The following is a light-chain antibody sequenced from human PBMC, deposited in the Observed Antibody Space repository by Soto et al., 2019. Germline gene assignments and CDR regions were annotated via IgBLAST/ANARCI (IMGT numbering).Light chain of an antibody. CDR1: QDIRNG. CDR2: AAS. CDR3: LQDFSYPHT. J-gene: IGKJ4*01. Sequence: AIQMTQSPSSLSASVGDRVTITCRASQDIRNGVGWHQQKAGQAPNLLIYAASTLHTGVPSRFSGNGSGTDFSLSINSLQPEDFTTYYCLQDFSYPHTFGGGTKVEIK. V-gene: IGKV1-6*02.